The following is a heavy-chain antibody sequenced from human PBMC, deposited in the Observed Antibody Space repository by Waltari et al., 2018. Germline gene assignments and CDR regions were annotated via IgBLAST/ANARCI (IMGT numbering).Heavy chain of an antibody. V-gene: IGHV3-30*18. Sequence: QVQLVESGGGVVQPGRSLRLSCAASGFVLSPFGLHGVRQAPGKGLEWVAVISYDGSNKYYSDSVKGRFTIARDNSKNTLSLLMNSLRIEDTAVYYCAKPQANRGYTYDPIHFDSWGQGTLVTVSS. CDR1: GFVLSPFG. CDR3: AKPQANRGYTYDPIHFDS. CDR2: ISYDGSNK. J-gene: IGHJ4*02. D-gene: IGHD5-18*01.